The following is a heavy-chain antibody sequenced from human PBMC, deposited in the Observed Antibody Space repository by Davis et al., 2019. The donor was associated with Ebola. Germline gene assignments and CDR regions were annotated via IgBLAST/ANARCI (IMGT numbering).Heavy chain of an antibody. CDR1: GYTFTSYD. D-gene: IGHD5-12*01. J-gene: IGHJ6*02. V-gene: IGHV1-8*01. CDR2: MNPNSGNT. CDR3: ARSYSGYDQSYYGMDV. Sequence: ASVKVSCKASGYTFTSYDINWVRQATGQGLEWMGWMNPNSGNTGYAQKFQGRVTMTRNTSISTAYMELSSLRSEDTAVYYCARSYSGYDQSYYGMDVWGQGTTVTVSS.